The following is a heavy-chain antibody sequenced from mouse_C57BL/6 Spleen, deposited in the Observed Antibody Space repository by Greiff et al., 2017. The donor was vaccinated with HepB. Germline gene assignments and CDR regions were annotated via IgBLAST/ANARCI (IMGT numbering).Heavy chain of an antibody. D-gene: IGHD1-1*01. CDR1: GFTFSDYG. Sequence: EVKLEESGGGLVKPGGSLKLSCAASGFTFSDYGMHWVRQAPEKGLEWVAYISSGSSTIYYADTVKGRFTISRDNAKNTLFLQMTSLRSEDTAMYYCARDYYGSSYEAMDYWGQGTSVTVSS. CDR2: ISSGSSTI. CDR3: ARDYYGSSYEAMDY. J-gene: IGHJ4*01. V-gene: IGHV5-17*01.